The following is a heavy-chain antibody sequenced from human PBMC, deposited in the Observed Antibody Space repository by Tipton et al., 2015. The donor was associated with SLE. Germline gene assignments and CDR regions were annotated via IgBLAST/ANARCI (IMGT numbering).Heavy chain of an antibody. J-gene: IGHJ3*02. Sequence: TLSLTCPVSGDTLRDHSWSWLRHPPGKGLEVHGYISYSGSTNYSTSLKSRVTISVDTSKNQFSLKLTSVTSADTAVYYCARVDGDYGDAFDIWGQGTLVTVSS. V-gene: IGHV4-59*11. CDR1: GDTLRDHS. CDR3: ARVDGDYGDAFDI. CDR2: ISYSGST. D-gene: IGHD4-17*01.